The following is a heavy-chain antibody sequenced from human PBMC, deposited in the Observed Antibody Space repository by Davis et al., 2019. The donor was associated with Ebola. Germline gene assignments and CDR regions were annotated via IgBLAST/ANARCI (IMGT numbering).Heavy chain of an antibody. D-gene: IGHD3-10*01. CDR2: ISSSSSTI. J-gene: IGHJ6*03. Sequence: PGGSLRLSCAASGFTFSSYSMNWVRQAPGKGLEWVSYISSSSSTIYYADSVKGRFTISRDNAKNSLYLQMNSLRAEDTAVYYCARDSSGGFGDNMDVWGKGTTVTVSS. V-gene: IGHV3-48*04. CDR3: ARDSSGGFGDNMDV. CDR1: GFTFSSYS.